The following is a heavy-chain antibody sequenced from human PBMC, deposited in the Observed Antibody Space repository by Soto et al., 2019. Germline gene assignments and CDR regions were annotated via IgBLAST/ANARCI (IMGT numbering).Heavy chain of an antibody. CDR1: GFTFSSYG. CDR3: ATEVKKQWLVRGAYYYGMEV. Sequence: GGSLRLSCAASGFTFSSYGRHWVRQPPGKGLEWVAVISYDGSNKYYADCAKCRFSISRYNSKNTRYLQMNSLRAEDTAVYCCATEVKKQWLVRGAYYYGMEVWGQGTTVTVSS. V-gene: IGHV3-30*03. D-gene: IGHD6-19*01. J-gene: IGHJ6*02. CDR2: ISYDGSNK.